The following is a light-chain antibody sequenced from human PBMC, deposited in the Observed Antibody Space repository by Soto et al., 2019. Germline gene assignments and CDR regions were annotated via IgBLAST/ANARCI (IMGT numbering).Light chain of an antibody. Sequence: DIQMTQSPSTLSASVGDRVTITCRASQSISSWLAWFQQKPGKAPKLLMYDASSLESGVPSRFSDSGSGTEFTLTISSLQPDDFATYYCQQYGTYLWTFGQGTKGDIK. CDR1: QSISSW. CDR3: QQYGTYLWT. CDR2: DAS. V-gene: IGKV1-5*01. J-gene: IGKJ1*01.